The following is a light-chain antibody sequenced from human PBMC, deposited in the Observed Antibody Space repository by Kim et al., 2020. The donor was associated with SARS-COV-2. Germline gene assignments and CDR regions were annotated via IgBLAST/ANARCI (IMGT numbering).Light chain of an antibody. J-gene: IGKJ4*01. Sequence: LSPGDRATLSCRASQSVGSYLAWYQQKPGQAPRLLIYEASNRATDIPARFSGSGSGTDFTLTISSLEPEDFAVYYCQQRFNWPPLTFGGGTKVEI. CDR1: QSVGSY. V-gene: IGKV3-11*01. CDR2: EAS. CDR3: QQRFNWPPLT.